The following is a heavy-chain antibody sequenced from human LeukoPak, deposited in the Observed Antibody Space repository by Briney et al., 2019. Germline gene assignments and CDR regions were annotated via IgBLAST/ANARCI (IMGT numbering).Heavy chain of an antibody. CDR1: GGSFSGYY. CDR2: INHSGRT. V-gene: IGHV4-34*01. J-gene: IGHJ3*02. CDR3: ARGNYDYVWGSYPADAFDI. D-gene: IGHD3-16*02. Sequence: SETLSLTCAVYGGSFSGYYWSWIRQHPGKGLEWIGEINHSGRTNYNQSLKSRVTISGDTSKNQFSLKLSSVTAADTAVYYCARGNYDYVWGSYPADAFDIWGQGTMVTVSS.